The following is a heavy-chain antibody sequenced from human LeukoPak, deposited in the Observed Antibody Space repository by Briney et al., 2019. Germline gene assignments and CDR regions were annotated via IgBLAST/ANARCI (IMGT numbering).Heavy chain of an antibody. V-gene: IGHV4-4*07. CDR3: SRLYCTTSSCGRFDP. CDR2: IYTSGST. CDR1: GGSISSYY. D-gene: IGHD2-2*01. Sequence: SETLSLTCTVSGGSISSYYWSWIRQPAGKGLEWIGRIYTSGSTNYNPSLKSRVTISVDTSKNQFSLKLTSVTAADTAVYYCSRLYCTTSSCGRFDPWGQGTLVTVSS. J-gene: IGHJ5*02.